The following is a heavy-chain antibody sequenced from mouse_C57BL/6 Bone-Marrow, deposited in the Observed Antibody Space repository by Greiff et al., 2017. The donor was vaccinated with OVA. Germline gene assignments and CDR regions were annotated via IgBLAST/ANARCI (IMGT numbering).Heavy chain of an antibody. J-gene: IGHJ2*01. CDR2: IDPENGDT. Sequence: EVKLMESGAELVRPGASVKLSCTASGFNIKDDYLHWVKQRPEQGLEWIGWIDPENGDTEYASKFQGKATITADTSSNTAYLQLSSLTSEDTAVYYCTTLTTVVAFDYWGQGTTLTVSS. CDR1: GFNIKDDY. V-gene: IGHV14-4*01. CDR3: TTLTTVVAFDY. D-gene: IGHD1-1*01.